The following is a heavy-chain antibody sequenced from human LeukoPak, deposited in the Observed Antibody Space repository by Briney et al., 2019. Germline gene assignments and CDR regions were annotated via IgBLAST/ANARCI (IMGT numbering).Heavy chain of an antibody. D-gene: IGHD5-24*01. CDR1: GGSISSYY. Sequence: KASETLSLTCTVSGGSISSYYWSWIRQPPGKGLEWIGYIYYSGSTNYNPSLKSRVTISVDTSKNQFSLKLSSVTAADTAVYYCAGRGRDGYNTFDYWGQGTLVTVSS. CDR3: AGRGRDGYNTFDY. CDR2: IYYSGST. J-gene: IGHJ4*02. V-gene: IGHV4-59*01.